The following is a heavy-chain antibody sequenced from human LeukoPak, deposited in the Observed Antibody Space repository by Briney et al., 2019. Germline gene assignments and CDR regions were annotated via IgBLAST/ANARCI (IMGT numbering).Heavy chain of an antibody. V-gene: IGHV3-30*02. CDR1: GFTFSSYG. J-gene: IGHJ4*02. D-gene: IGHD3-10*01. CDR2: IRYDGSNK. Sequence: GGSLRLSCAASGFTFSSYGMHWVRQAPGKGLEWVAFIRYDGSNKYYADSVKGRFTISRDNSKNTLYLQMNSLRAEDTAVYYCAKTPGGSYSYYYFDYWGQGTLVTVSS. CDR3: AKTPGGSYSYYYFDY.